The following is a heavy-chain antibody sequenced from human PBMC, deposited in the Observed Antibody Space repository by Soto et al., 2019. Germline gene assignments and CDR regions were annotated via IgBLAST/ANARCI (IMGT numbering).Heavy chain of an antibody. J-gene: IGHJ4*02. CDR3: ARVGYYDSSGFFASFDF. CDR2: IKHSGIT. Sequence: SETLSLTCAVYGGSFSGFYWSWIRQPPGKGLEWIGEIKHSGITGYNPSLKSRVTISIDTSKSQFSLRLKSVTAADTAVYYCARVGYYDSSGFFASFDFWAQGTLVTVSS. D-gene: IGHD3-22*01. CDR1: GGSFSGFY. V-gene: IGHV4-34*01.